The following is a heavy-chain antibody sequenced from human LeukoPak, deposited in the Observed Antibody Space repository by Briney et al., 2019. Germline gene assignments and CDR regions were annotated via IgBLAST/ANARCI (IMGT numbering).Heavy chain of an antibody. CDR2: MNPNSGNT. V-gene: IGHV1-8*02. J-gene: IGHJ4*02. D-gene: IGHD4-23*01. Sequence: ASVKVSCKASGYTFTSYYMHWVRQATGQGLEWMGWMNPNSGNTGYAQKFQGRVTMTRNTSISTAYMELSSLRSEDTAVYYCARVRGNSPIDYWGQGTLVTVSS. CDR3: ARVRGNSPIDY. CDR1: GYTFTSYY.